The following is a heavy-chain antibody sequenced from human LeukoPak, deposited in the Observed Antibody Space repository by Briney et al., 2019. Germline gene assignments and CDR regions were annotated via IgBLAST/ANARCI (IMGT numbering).Heavy chain of an antibody. V-gene: IGHV3-30*03. J-gene: IGHJ1*01. D-gene: IGHD2/OR15-2a*01. CDR1: GFTFSSYG. Sequence: GRSLRLSCAASGFTFSSYGMHWVRQAPGKGLEWVAVISYDGSNKYYADSVKGRFTISRDNSKNTLYLQMNSLRAEDTAVYYCARHGISPRWGQGTLVTVSS. CDR3: ARHGISPR. CDR2: ISYDGSNK.